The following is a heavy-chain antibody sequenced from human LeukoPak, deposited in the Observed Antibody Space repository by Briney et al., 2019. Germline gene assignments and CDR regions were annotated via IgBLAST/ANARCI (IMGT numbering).Heavy chain of an antibody. Sequence: GASVKVSCKASGYTFTGYYMHWARQAPGQGLEWMGWINPNSGGANNEQKFQGRVTMTRDTSISTAYMELSRLRFDDTAVYYCARGDVDTAMVTPDYWGQGTLVTVSS. CDR1: GYTFTGYY. CDR3: ARGDVDTAMVTPDY. CDR2: INPNSGGA. D-gene: IGHD5-18*01. V-gene: IGHV1-2*02. J-gene: IGHJ4*02.